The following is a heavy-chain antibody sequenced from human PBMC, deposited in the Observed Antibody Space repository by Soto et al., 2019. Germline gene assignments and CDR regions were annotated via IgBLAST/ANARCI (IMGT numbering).Heavy chain of an antibody. J-gene: IGHJ6*02. CDR2: INPSGGST. D-gene: IGHD1-1*01. Sequence: ASXKVSCKASGYTFTSYYMHWVRQAPGQGLEWMGIINPSGGSTSYAQKFQGRVTMTRDTSTSTVYMELSSLRSEDTAVYYCARVSTGRGMDVWGQGTTVTGSS. CDR3: ARVSTGRGMDV. V-gene: IGHV1-46*01. CDR1: GYTFTSYY.